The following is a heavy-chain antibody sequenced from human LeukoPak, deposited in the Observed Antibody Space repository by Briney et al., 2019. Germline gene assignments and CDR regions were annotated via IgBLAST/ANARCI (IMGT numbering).Heavy chain of an antibody. D-gene: IGHD2-2*01. Sequence: SETLSLTCTVSGCSISSYYWSWIRQPPGKGLEWIGYISYSGSTNYNPSLKSRVTLSVDTSKNQFSLKLSSVTAGDTAVYYCARECSSTSCSYYFDFWGQGTLVTVSS. J-gene: IGHJ4*02. CDR2: ISYSGST. CDR3: ARECSSTSCSYYFDF. CDR1: GCSISSYY. V-gene: IGHV4-59*01.